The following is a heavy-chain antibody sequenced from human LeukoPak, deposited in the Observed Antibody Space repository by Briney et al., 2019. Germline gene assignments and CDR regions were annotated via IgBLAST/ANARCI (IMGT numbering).Heavy chain of an antibody. CDR3: ARDLGVSGSGRGMDV. D-gene: IGHD3-10*01. CDR1: GFTFSSYA. J-gene: IGHJ6*02. Sequence: GGSLRLSCAASGFTFSSYAMSWVRQAPGKGLEWVSAISGSGGSTYYADSLKGRFIISRDTSKNTLYLQMNSLRAEDTAVYYCARDLGVSGSGRGMDVWGQGTTVTVSS. V-gene: IGHV3-23*01. CDR2: ISGSGGST.